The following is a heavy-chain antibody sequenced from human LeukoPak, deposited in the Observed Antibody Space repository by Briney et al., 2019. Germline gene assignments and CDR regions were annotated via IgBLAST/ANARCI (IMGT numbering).Heavy chain of an antibody. D-gene: IGHD2-2*01. J-gene: IGHJ4*02. CDR1: GFTFSSYG. CDR3: ARVAGYCSSTSCSTHDY. CDR2: IWYDGSNK. V-gene: IGHV3-33*01. Sequence: GGSLRLSCAASGFTFSSYGTHWVRQAPGKGLEWVAVIWYDGSNKYYADSVKGRFTISRDNSKNTLYLQMNSLRAEDTAVYYCARVAGYCSSTSCSTHDYWGQGTLVTVSS.